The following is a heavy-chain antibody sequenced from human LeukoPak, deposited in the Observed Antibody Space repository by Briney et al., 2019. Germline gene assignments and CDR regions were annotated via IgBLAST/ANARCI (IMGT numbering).Heavy chain of an antibody. CDR2: INPSGGST. CDR1: GYTFTRYY. Sequence: GASVKVSCKASGYTFTRYYMHWVRQAPGQGLEWMGMINPSGGSTSYAQKFQGRVTMTRDTSTSTVYMELSSLRSEDTAVYYCALFTDIVVVPAAIRVDAFDIWGQGKMVPVSS. J-gene: IGHJ3*02. V-gene: IGHV1-46*01. D-gene: IGHD2-2*02. CDR3: ALFTDIVVVPAAIRVDAFDI.